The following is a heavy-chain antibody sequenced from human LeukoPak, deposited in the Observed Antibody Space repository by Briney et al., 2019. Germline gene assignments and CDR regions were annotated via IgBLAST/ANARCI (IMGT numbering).Heavy chain of an antibody. CDR3: TRDYFGRGWFDS. J-gene: IGHJ5*01. CDR1: GGSISSSNW. Sequence: ETLSLTCAVSGGSISSSNWWSWVRQPPGKGLVWVSRINSDGTNTTYADSVKGRFTISRDNAKNTLYLQMNSLRAEDTAVYYCTRDYFGRGWFDSWGQGNLVTVSS. CDR2: INSDGTNT. D-gene: IGHD2/OR15-2a*01. V-gene: IGHV3-74*01.